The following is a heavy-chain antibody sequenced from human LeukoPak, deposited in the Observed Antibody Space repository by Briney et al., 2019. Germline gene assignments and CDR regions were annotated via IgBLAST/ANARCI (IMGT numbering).Heavy chain of an antibody. Sequence: GRSLRLSCAASGFTFSSYGMHWVRQAPGKGLEWVAVISYDGGNKYYADSVKGRFTISRDNSKNTLYLQMNSLRAEDTAVYYCAKVSGVDYYDSSGYYFDYWGQGTLVTVSS. CDR1: GFTFSSYG. D-gene: IGHD3-22*01. CDR2: ISYDGGNK. CDR3: AKVSGVDYYDSSGYYFDY. J-gene: IGHJ4*02. V-gene: IGHV3-30*18.